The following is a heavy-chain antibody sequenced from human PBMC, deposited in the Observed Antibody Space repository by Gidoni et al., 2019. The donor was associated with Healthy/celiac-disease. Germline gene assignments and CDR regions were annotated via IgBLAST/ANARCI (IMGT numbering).Heavy chain of an antibody. J-gene: IGHJ6*02. CDR1: GGSISRSSYY. D-gene: IGHD4-4*01. CDR3: ARHEYSKTLYGMDV. Sequence: QLQLQESGPGLVKPSETLSLTCTVSGGSISRSSYYWGWIRQPPGKGLEWIGSIYYSGSTYYNPSLKSRVTISVDTSKNQFSLKLSSVTAADTAVYYCARHEYSKTLYGMDVWGQGTTVTVSS. CDR2: IYYSGST. V-gene: IGHV4-39*01.